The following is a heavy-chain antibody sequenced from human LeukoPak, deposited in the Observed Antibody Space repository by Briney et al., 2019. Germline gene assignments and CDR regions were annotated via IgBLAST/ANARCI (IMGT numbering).Heavy chain of an antibody. CDR1: GFTFSSYA. D-gene: IGHD3-16*01. CDR2: ISSSSSYI. CDR3: ARVFRTGGAFDY. Sequence: PGGSLRLSCAASGFTFSSYAMSWVRQAPGKGLEWVSSISSSSSYIYYADSVKGRFTISRDNAKNSLYLQMNSLRAEDTAVYYCARVFRTGGAFDYWGQGTLVTVSS. J-gene: IGHJ4*02. V-gene: IGHV3-21*01.